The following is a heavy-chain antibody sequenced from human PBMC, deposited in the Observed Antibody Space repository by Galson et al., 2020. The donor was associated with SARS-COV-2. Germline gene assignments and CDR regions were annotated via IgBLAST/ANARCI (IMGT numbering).Heavy chain of an antibody. CDR1: GASISSSTYY. CDR3: ARLEVRVGAYDFYP. V-gene: IGHV4-39*01. D-gene: IGHD3-3*01. CDR2: IHYSGST. Sequence: ASETLSLTCTVSGASISSSTYYWGWIRQPPGKGLEWIGSIHYSGSTYYNPSLKSRVTISEDTSKNQFSLNLGSVTAADTAVYYCARLEVRVGAYDFYPWGQGTLFTVSS. J-gene: IGHJ5*02.